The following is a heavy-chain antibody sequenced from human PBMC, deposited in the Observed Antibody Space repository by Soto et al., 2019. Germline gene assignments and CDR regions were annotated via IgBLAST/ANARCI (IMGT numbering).Heavy chain of an antibody. CDR3: ARDLKQNYYDSSGYYY. CDR2: ISHDGSNK. J-gene: IGHJ4*02. Sequence: QVQLVESGGGVVQPGRSLRLSCAASGFTFSSYAMHWVRQAPGKGLEWVAVISHDGSNKYYADSVKGRFTIPRDNSKNTLYLQMNSLRAEDTAVYYCARDLKQNYYDSSGYYYWGQGTLVTVSS. D-gene: IGHD3-22*01. V-gene: IGHV3-30-3*01. CDR1: GFTFSSYA.